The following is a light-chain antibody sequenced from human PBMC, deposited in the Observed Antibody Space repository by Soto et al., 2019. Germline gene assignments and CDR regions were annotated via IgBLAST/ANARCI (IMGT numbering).Light chain of an antibody. CDR3: QQFNTYPYT. V-gene: IGKV1-5*03. CDR2: KAS. Sequence: DIQMTQSPSTLSASVGDRVTITCRASQSISTWLAWYQQKPGKAPKLLIYKASSLESGVPSRFSGSGSETEFTLTISSLQPDDVATYFCQQFNTYPYTFGQGTKLEIK. CDR1: QSISTW. J-gene: IGKJ2*01.